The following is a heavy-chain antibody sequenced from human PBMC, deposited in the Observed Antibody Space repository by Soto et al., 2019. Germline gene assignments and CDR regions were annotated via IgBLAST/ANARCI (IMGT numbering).Heavy chain of an antibody. D-gene: IGHD6-6*01. CDR1: GYTFTGYY. V-gene: IGHV1-2*02. CDR3: ARSVSLTTPRPDF. J-gene: IGHJ4*02. Sequence: QVQLVQSGAEVKKPGASVKVSCKASGYTFTGYYMHWVRQAHGQGLEWVGWINPDSGDTNYAQKFQGRVTVTRDTSISTAYMEVNGLRSDDTAVYYCARSVSLTTPRPDFWGQGTLVTVSS. CDR2: INPDSGDT.